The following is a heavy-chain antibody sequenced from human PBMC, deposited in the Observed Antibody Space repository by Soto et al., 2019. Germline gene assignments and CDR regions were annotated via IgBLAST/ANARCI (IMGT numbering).Heavy chain of an antibody. CDR2: IYPGDSDT. CDR3: ATANCSGSYPGTPPKYNYGMDV. V-gene: IGHV5-51*01. CDR1: GYSFTSYW. D-gene: IGHD3-10*02. J-gene: IGHJ6*02. Sequence: PGESLKISCKGSGYSFTSYWIGWVRQMPGKGLECMGIIYPGDSDTRYSPSFQGQVTISADKSISTAYLQWSSLKASDTAMYYWATANCSGSYPGTPPKYNYGMDVVGQGTTVTASS.